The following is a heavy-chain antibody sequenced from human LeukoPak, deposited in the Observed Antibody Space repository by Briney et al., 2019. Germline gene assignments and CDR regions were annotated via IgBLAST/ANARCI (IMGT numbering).Heavy chain of an antibody. CDR3: ARDGYPDAFDI. Sequence: SETLSLTCTVSGYSISSGYYWGWIRQPPGKGLEWIGSIYHSGSTYYNPSLKSRVTISVDTSKNQFSLKLSSVTAADTAVYYCARDGYPDAFDIWGQGTMVTVSS. J-gene: IGHJ3*02. V-gene: IGHV4-38-2*02. D-gene: IGHD5-12*01. CDR1: GYSISSGYY. CDR2: IYHSGST.